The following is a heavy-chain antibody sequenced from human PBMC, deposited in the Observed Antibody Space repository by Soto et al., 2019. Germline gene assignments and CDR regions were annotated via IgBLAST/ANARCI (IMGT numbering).Heavy chain of an antibody. Sequence: SETLSLTCTVSGGSVTSGTYYWSWIRQPPGKGLDGIGYISYSGSTNYNSSLTSRVTISKDTSENQFSLTLSSVTAADTAVYYCARYSTGGTGFDYWGQGIQVTVSS. CDR1: GGSVTSGTYY. J-gene: IGHJ4*02. D-gene: IGHD1-1*01. CDR2: ISYSGST. V-gene: IGHV4-61*01. CDR3: ARYSTGGTGFDY.